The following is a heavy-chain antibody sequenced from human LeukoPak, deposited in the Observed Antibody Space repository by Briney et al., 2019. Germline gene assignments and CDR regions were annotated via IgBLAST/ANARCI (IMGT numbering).Heavy chain of an antibody. D-gene: IGHD2-2*01. V-gene: IGHV4-30-4*08. J-gene: IGHJ6*03. Sequence: SETLSLTCTVSGGSISSSSYYWSWIRQPPGKGLEWIGYIYYSGSTYYNPSLKSRVTISVDTSKNQFSLKLSSVSAADTAVYYCARVDIVVVPAAIMGYYYYMDVWGKGTTVTVSS. CDR3: ARVDIVVVPAAIMGYYYYMDV. CDR1: GGSISSSSYY. CDR2: IYYSGST.